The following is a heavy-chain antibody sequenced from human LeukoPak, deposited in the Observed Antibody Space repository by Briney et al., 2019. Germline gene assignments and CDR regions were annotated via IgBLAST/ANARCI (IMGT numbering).Heavy chain of an antibody. CDR1: GFTVSSNY. V-gene: IGHV3-53*01. Sequence: PGGSLRLSCAASGFTVSSNYMSWVRQAPGKGLEWVSVIYSGGSTYYADSVKGRFTISRDNSKNTLYLQMNSLRAEDTAVYYRARDFGDSSGYYADYWGQGTLVTVSS. CDR2: IYSGGST. D-gene: IGHD3-22*01. J-gene: IGHJ4*02. CDR3: ARDFGDSSGYYADY.